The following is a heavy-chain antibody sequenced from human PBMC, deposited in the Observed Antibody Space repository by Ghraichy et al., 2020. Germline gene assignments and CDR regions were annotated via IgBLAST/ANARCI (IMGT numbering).Heavy chain of an antibody. V-gene: IGHV1-18*01. Sequence: ASVKVSCKASGYTFSTYGINWVRQAPGQGLEWMGWINSFNGNANYAQNLQDRVTMTTETSTNTAYMELRSLKSVDTAVYFCARDKIRNYGLDAFDVWGQGTMVTVSS. J-gene: IGHJ3*01. D-gene: IGHD1-7*01. CDR1: GYTFSTYG. CDR2: INSFNGNA. CDR3: ARDKIRNYGLDAFDV.